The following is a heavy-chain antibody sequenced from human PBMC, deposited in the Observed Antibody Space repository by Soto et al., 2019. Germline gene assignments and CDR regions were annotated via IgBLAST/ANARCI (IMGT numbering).Heavy chain of an antibody. CDR3: ARDRSSTYYYYGMDL. J-gene: IGHJ6*02. Sequence: QVQLVESGGGVVQPGRSLSLSCAASGFSFSRHGMHWVRQAPGKGLEWVAVISYDGSNQDYADSVKGRFSISRDNSKNTVYLQMNSLRVEDSAVYYCARDRSSTYYYYGMDLWGQGTTVTVSS. D-gene: IGHD6-19*01. CDR2: ISYDGSNQ. CDR1: GFSFSRHG. V-gene: IGHV3-30-3*01.